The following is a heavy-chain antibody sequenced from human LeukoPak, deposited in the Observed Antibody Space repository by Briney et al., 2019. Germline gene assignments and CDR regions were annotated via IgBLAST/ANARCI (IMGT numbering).Heavy chain of an antibody. CDR2: ISSSSSYI. J-gene: IGHJ4*02. D-gene: IGHD4-23*01. CDR1: GFTFSSYS. CDR3: ARDQGYGGNSEFRAGSNY. V-gene: IGHV3-21*01. Sequence: SGGSLRLSCAASGFTFSSYSMNWVRQAPGKGLEWVSSISSSSSYIYYADSVKGRFTISRDNAKNSLYLQMNSLRAEDTAVYFCARDQGYGGNSEFRAGSNYWGQGTLVTVSS.